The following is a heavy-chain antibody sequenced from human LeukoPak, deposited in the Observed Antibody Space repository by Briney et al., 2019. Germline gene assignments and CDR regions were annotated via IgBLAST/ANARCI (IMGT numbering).Heavy chain of an antibody. Sequence: PSETLSLTCTVSGGSISNYYWSWIRQPPGKGLEWIGYMYYSGSTNYNPSLKSGVTISVDTSKNQFSLKLSSVTAADTALYYDYYTPFDYWGQGTLVTVSS. CDR1: GGSISNYY. V-gene: IGHV4-59*01. J-gene: IGHJ4*02. D-gene: IGHD3-3*01. CDR2: MYYSGST. CDR3: YYTPFDY.